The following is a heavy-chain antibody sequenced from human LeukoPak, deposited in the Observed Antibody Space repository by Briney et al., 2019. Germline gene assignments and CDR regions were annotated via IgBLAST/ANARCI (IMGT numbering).Heavy chain of an antibody. CDR1: GGTFSRYA. Sequence: SVKVSCKASGGTFSRYAISWVRQAPGQGLEWMGRIIPIFGTANYAQKFQGRVTITTDESTSTAYMELSSLRSEDTAVYYCARENHYSSSSAETDYWGQGTLVTVSS. V-gene: IGHV1-69*05. D-gene: IGHD6-6*01. J-gene: IGHJ4*02. CDR3: ARENHYSSSSAETDY. CDR2: IIPIFGTA.